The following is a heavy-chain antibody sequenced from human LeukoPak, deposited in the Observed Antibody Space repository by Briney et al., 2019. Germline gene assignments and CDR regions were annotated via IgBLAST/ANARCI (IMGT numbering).Heavy chain of an antibody. D-gene: IGHD5-12*01. Sequence: SQTLSLTCTVSGGSISSSDYYWSWIRQPPGKGLEWIGYIYYSGSTYYNPSLKSRVTISVDTSKNQFSLKLSSVTAADTAVYYCARVGIVATMFIDYWGQGTLVTVSS. V-gene: IGHV4-30-4*01. CDR1: GGSISSSDYY. J-gene: IGHJ4*02. CDR2: IYYSGST. CDR3: ARVGIVATMFIDY.